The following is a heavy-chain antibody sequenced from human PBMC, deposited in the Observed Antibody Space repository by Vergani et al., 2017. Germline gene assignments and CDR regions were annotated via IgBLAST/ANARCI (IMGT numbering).Heavy chain of an antibody. Sequence: EVPLVASGGGLVQPGRSLRLSCAASGFTFDDYAMHWVRQAPGKGLAWVSGIRWNSGSIGYADSVKGRFTIPRGNAKNSLYLQMNSLRAEDTASYCCAKGSMAVACTYGGLPDKWAQGTLVTVSS. CDR3: AKGSMAVACTYGGLPDK. CDR2: IRWNSGSI. V-gene: IGHV3-9*01. CDR1: GFTFDDYA. D-gene: IGHD6-19*01. J-gene: IGHJ4*03.